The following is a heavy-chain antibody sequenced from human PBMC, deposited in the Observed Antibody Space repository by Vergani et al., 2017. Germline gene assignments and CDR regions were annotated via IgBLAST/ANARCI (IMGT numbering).Heavy chain of an antibody. V-gene: IGHV4-39*01. J-gene: IGHJ4*02. CDR3: ARLSLGSTSDY. D-gene: IGHD6-13*01. CDR1: GASIRSSNYY. CDR2: IYYSGST. Sequence: QLQLQESGPGLVKPSATLSLTCSVSGASIRSSNYYWGWIRQPPGKGLEWIASIYYSGSTYYNPSLKSRVTISVDTSKNQFSLKLSSVTAADTAVYYCARLSLGSTSDYWGQGTLVTVSS.